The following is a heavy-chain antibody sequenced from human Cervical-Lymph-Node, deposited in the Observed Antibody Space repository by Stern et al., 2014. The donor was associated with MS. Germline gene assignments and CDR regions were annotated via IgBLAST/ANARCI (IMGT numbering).Heavy chain of an antibody. CDR2: IDWVDDK. J-gene: IGHJ4*02. Sequence: QITLKESGPALVKPTQTLTLTCTFSGFSVTSSGTSVSWIRQPPGKALEWLALIDWVDDKFYTTSLKTRLTISKDTSKNQVVLTMTDMDPVDTATYYCARIQRGYSYGLAAFDSWGQGTVVTVSP. V-gene: IGHV2-70*01. D-gene: IGHD5-18*01. CDR1: GFSVTSSGTS. CDR3: ARIQRGYSYGLAAFDS.